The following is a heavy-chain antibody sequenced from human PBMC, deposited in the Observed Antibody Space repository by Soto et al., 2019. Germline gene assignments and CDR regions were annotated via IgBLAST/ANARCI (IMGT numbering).Heavy chain of an antibody. CDR1: GYTFSDYY. V-gene: IGHV1-2*02. J-gene: IGHJ4*02. Sequence: ASVKVSCKASGYTFSDYYIHWVRQAPGQGLEWMGWINPNSGGTKYAPKFQGGVTMTRDTSITTAYMELSRLRSGDTAVYFCARPTYCSSTSCSHFDYWGQGTPVTVSP. CDR2: INPNSGGT. D-gene: IGHD2-2*01. CDR3: ARPTYCSSTSCSHFDY.